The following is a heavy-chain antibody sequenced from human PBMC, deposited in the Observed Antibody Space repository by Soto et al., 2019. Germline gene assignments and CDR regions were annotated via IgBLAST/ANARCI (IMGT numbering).Heavy chain of an antibody. CDR1: GFIFSAYW. Sequence: EVQLVESGGDLVQPGGSLRLSCAGSGFIFSAYWMSWVRHGPGKGLEWVAMINRGSSGRHYVDSVKGRFTISRDNAKNSLYRQMNSLRVEDTAVYYCATLDTAEIQTAAYWGQGTMVTVSS. CDR2: INRGSSGR. CDR3: ATLDTAEIQTAAY. D-gene: IGHD5-18*01. V-gene: IGHV3-7*01. J-gene: IGHJ4*02.